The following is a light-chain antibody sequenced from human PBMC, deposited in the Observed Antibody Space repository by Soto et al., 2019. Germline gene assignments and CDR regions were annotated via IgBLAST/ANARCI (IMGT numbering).Light chain of an antibody. J-gene: IGKJ1*01. Sequence: DIQMTQSPSPLAASVGDRVTITCRASQSISSWLAWYQQKPGKAPKLLIYDASSLESGVPSRFSGSGSGTEFILTISSLQPDDFATYYCQQYNSFWTFGQGTKVEVK. CDR2: DAS. V-gene: IGKV1-5*01. CDR3: QQYNSFWT. CDR1: QSISSW.